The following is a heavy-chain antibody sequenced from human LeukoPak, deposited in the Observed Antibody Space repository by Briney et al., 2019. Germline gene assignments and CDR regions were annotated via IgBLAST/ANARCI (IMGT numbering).Heavy chain of an antibody. J-gene: IGHJ5*02. CDR2: IKQDGSEK. Sequence: GGSLRLSCAASGFSFNNYWMHWVRQAPGKGLEWVANIKQDGSEKYYVDSVKSRFTISRDNAKNSLYLQMNSLRAEDTAVYYCARVGRGYSSSPPHWFDPWGQGTLVTVSS. D-gene: IGHD6-6*01. CDR3: ARVGRGYSSSPPHWFDP. V-gene: IGHV3-7*01. CDR1: GFSFNNYW.